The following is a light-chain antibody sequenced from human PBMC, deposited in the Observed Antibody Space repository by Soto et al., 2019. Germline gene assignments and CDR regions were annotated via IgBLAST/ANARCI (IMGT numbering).Light chain of an antibody. CDR1: QTISSW. V-gene: IGKV1-5*03. J-gene: IGKJ1*01. CDR3: QHYNSYSEA. CDR2: KAS. Sequence: DIQMTQSPSTLSGSVGDRVIITCLASQTISSWLAWYQQQPGKAPKLLIYKASTLKSGVPSRFSGSGSGTEFTLTISSLQSDDFATYYCQHYNSYSEAFGQGTKVDIK.